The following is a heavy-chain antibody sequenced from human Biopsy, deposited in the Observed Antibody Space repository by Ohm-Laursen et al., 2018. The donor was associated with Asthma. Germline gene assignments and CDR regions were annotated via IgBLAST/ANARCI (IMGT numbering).Heavy chain of an antibody. CDR3: ARAGESDLVGGLDV. CDR2: IAWDGINS. V-gene: IGHV3-30*03. CDR1: GLTFRNYG. J-gene: IGHJ6*02. Sequence: SLRLSCTASGLTFRNYGMHWVRQAPGKGLEWVAFIAWDGINSYYADSVKGRFTISRDNSRNTLYLQKNSLRADDTAVYYCARAGESDLVGGLDVWGQGTTVIVS. D-gene: IGHD2-21*01.